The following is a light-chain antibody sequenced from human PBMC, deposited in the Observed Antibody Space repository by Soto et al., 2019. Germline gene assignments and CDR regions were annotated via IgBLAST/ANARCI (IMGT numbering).Light chain of an antibody. Sequence: DIQMTQSPSTLSASVGDRVTITCRASQSINSWLAWYQQKPGKAPKLLIYDASSLESGAPSRFSGSGSGTEFTLTISSLQPDDCATYYCQQFNSYSPWTFGQGTKV. CDR3: QQFNSYSPWT. CDR2: DAS. V-gene: IGKV1-5*01. CDR1: QSINSW. J-gene: IGKJ1*01.